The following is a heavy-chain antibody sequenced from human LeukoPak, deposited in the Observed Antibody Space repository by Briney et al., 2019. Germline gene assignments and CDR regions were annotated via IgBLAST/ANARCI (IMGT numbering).Heavy chain of an antibody. V-gene: IGHV3-7*01. CDR1: GFTFSSYW. CDR3: ARGGAPDN. CDR2: ISQDGGKK. D-gene: IGHD1-26*01. Sequence: GGSLRLSCAASGFTFSSYWMSWVRQAPGKGLEWVANISQDGGKKYYVDSVRGRFAISRDNAENSVYLQMNSLRAEDTALYYCARGGAPDNWGQGTLVTVSS. J-gene: IGHJ4*02.